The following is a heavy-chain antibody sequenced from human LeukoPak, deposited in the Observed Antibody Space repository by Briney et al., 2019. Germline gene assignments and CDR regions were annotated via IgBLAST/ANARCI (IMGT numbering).Heavy chain of an antibody. J-gene: IGHJ4*02. CDR2: IIPIFGTA. D-gene: IGHD6-19*01. Sequence: AASVKVSCKASGGTFSSYAISWVRRAPGQGLEWMGGIIPIFGTANYAQKFQGRVTITADESTSTAYMELSSLRSEDTAVYYCASGYSSGWYDFAHDCWGQGTLVTVSS. V-gene: IGHV1-69*13. CDR1: GGTFSSYA. CDR3: ASGYSSGWYDFAHDC.